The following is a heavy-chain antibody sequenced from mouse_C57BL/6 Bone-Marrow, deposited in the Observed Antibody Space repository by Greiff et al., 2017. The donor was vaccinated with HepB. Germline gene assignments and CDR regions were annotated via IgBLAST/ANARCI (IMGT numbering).Heavy chain of an antibody. D-gene: IGHD2-3*01. CDR2: ISYDGSN. CDR1: GYSITSGYY. V-gene: IGHV3-6*01. Sequence: EVKLQESGPGLVKPSQSLSLTCSVTGYSITSGYYWNWIRQFPGNKLEWMGYISYDGSNNYNPSLKNRISITRDTSKNQFFLKLNSVTTEDTATYYCARDHPYDYFDCWGQGTTLTVSS. CDR3: ARDHPYDYFDC. J-gene: IGHJ2*01.